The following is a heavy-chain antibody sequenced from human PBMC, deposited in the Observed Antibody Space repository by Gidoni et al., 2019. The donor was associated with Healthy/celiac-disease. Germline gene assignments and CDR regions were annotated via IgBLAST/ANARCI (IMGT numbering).Heavy chain of an antibody. J-gene: IGHJ4*02. CDR2: IYYSGST. CDR1: GGSISSSSYY. D-gene: IGHD2-15*01. CDR3: AREGRYSRGY. V-gene: IGHV4-39*07. Sequence: HLQLQESGPGLVKPSETLSLPCTVSGGSISSSSYYWGWIRQPPGKGLGWIGSIYYSGSTYYNPSLKSRVTISVDTSKNQFSLKLSSVTAADTAVYYCAREGRYSRGYWGQGTLVTVSS.